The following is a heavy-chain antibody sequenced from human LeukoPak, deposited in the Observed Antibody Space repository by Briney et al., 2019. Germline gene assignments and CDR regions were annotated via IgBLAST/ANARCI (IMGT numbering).Heavy chain of an antibody. Sequence: PGGSLRLSCAASGYAFSNDWMSWVRQAPGKGLEWVGRIKSKTSGETTDYAAPVKGRFTISRDDSKSTLYLQMNSLKTEDTAVYYCTVLQGWGSGSYYVDYWGQGTLVTVSS. CDR3: TVLQGWGSGSYYVDY. V-gene: IGHV3-15*01. D-gene: IGHD3-10*01. CDR1: GYAFSNDW. CDR2: IKSKTSGETT. J-gene: IGHJ4*02.